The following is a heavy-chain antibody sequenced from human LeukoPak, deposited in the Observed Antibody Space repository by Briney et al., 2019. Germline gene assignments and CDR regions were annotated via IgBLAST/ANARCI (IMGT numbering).Heavy chain of an antibody. CDR1: GFTVSSNY. CDR2: IYSGGST. CDR3: ASGSGSYRTPYYYMDV. V-gene: IGHV3-53*01. D-gene: IGHD3-10*01. J-gene: IGHJ6*03. Sequence: PGESLRLSCAAPGFTVSSNYMSWVRQAPGKGLEWVSVIYSGGSTYYEDSVKGRFTISRDNSKNTLYLQMNSLRAEDTAVYYCASGSGSYRTPYYYMDVWGTGTTVTVSS.